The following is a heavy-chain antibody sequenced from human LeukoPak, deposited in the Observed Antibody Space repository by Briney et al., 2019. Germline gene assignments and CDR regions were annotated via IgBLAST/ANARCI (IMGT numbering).Heavy chain of an antibody. Sequence: GGSLRLSCAASGFTFSSYGMHWVRQAPGKGLEWVAFIRYDGSNKYYADSVKGRFTISRDNSKNTLYLQMNSLRAEDTAVYYCAKDHLDGTSGYYYYMDVWGKGTTVTVSS. V-gene: IGHV3-30*02. CDR1: GFTFSSYG. CDR2: IRYDGSNK. CDR3: AKDHLDGTSGYYYYMDV. J-gene: IGHJ6*03. D-gene: IGHD3-10*01.